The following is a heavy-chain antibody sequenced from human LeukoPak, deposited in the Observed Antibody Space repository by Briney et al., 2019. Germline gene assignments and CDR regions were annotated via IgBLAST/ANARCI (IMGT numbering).Heavy chain of an antibody. CDR2: ISSRGSSI. J-gene: IGHJ2*01. CDR1: EFTFRSYE. D-gene: IGHD4-17*01. V-gene: IGHV3-48*03. Sequence: GGSLRLSCAASEFTFRSYEMSWVRQAPGKGLEWVSYISSRGSSINYADSVKGRFTISSDNAKISLYLQMNSLRAEDTAVYYCARDSDYGYYSLFDLWGRGTLVTVSS. CDR3: ARDSDYGYYSLFDL.